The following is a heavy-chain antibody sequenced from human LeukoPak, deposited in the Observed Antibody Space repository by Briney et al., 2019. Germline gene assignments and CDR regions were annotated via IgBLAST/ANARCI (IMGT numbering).Heavy chain of an antibody. CDR1: GFTFSSYG. V-gene: IGHV3-33*01. Sequence: GGSLRLSCAASGFTFSSYGMHWVRQVPGKGLEWVAVIWYDGSNKYYADSVKGRFTVSRDNSKNTLYLQMNSLRPEDTAVFYCASPAAAAMSNYFYYYGMDVWGQGTTVTVSS. CDR3: ASPAAAAMSNYFYYYGMDV. D-gene: IGHD6-13*01. J-gene: IGHJ6*02. CDR2: IWYDGSNK.